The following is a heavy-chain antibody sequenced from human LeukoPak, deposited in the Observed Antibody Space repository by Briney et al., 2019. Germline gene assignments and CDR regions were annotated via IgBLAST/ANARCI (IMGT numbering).Heavy chain of an antibody. CDR2: INPNSGGT. V-gene: IGHV1-2*04. Sequence: ASVKVSCKASGYTFTGYYMHWVRQAPGQGLEWMGWINPNSGGTNYAQKFQGWVTMTRDTSISTAYMELSRLRSDDTAVYYCARELSDIVVVPAAMRYNDAFDIWGQGTMVTVSS. CDR1: GYTFTGYY. D-gene: IGHD2-2*01. J-gene: IGHJ3*02. CDR3: ARELSDIVVVPAAMRYNDAFDI.